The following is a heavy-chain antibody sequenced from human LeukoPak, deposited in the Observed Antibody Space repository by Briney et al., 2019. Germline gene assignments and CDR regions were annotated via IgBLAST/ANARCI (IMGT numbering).Heavy chain of an antibody. D-gene: IGHD6-19*01. CDR1: GFTFSNFE. CDR3: ASRLGLDY. V-gene: IGHV3-48*01. J-gene: IGHJ4*02. Sequence: QPGGSLRLSCAASGFTFSNFEMNWVRQIPGKGLEWLSFITRSSRIIYYADSVKGRFTISRDNAKNSLYLQMNSLRAEDTAVYYCASRLGLDYWGQGTLVTVSS. CDR2: ITRSSRII.